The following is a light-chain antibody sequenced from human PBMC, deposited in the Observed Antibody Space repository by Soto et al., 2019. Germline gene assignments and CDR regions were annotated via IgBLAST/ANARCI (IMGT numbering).Light chain of an antibody. CDR2: DNN. CDR1: SSNIGNNY. Sequence: QAVVTQPPSVSAAPGQKVTISCSGSSSNIGNNYVSWYQQLPGTAPKLLIYDNNKRPSGIPDRFSGSKSGTSATLGITGLQTGDEADYYCGTWDSSLSASVVFGGGTKLTVL. V-gene: IGLV1-51*01. J-gene: IGLJ2*01. CDR3: GTWDSSLSASVV.